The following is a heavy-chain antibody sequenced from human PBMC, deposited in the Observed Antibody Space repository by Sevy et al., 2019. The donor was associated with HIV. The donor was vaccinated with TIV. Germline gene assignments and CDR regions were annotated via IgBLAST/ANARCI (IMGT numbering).Heavy chain of an antibody. D-gene: IGHD2-21*02. CDR3: ARGGESLPYCGGDCYPDY. V-gene: IGHV1-2*02. CDR2: INPKSGGT. J-gene: IGHJ4*02. CDR1: GYTFSGYH. Sequence: ASVKVSCKPSGYTFSGYHIHWVRQAPGQGLEWMGWINPKSGGTNYAQKFQGRVTMTRDTSISTAYMELSRLRSDDTAVYYCARGGESLPYCGGDCYPDYWGQGTLVTVSS.